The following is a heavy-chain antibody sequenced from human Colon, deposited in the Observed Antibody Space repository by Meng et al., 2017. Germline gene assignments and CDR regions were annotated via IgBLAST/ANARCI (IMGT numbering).Heavy chain of an antibody. CDR1: GYTFSNYW. Sequence: GGSLRLSCQASGYTFSNYWIGWVRQMPGKGLEWMGFIYPGDSDTKYNPSFQDQVTMSVDKSINTAYLQWNSLKASDSDIYYCARPAQPHSSGWQFDHWGQGSRVTVSS. CDR3: ARPAQPHSSGWQFDH. J-gene: IGHJ4*02. CDR2: IYPGDSDT. V-gene: IGHV5-51*01. D-gene: IGHD6-25*01.